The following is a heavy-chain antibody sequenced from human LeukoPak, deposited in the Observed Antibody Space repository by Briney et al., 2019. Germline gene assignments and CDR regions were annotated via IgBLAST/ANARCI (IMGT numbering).Heavy chain of an antibody. CDR1: GFTFSSYG. V-gene: IGHV3-30*02. CDR3: ARDITELERLFDY. Sequence: GGSLRLSCTASGFTFSSYGMHWVRQAPGKGLEWVAFMRYDGNNKYFADSVKGRFTISRDNAKNSLYLQMNSLRAEDTAVYYCARDITELERLFDYWGQGTLVTVSS. J-gene: IGHJ4*02. D-gene: IGHD1-1*01. CDR2: MRYDGNNK.